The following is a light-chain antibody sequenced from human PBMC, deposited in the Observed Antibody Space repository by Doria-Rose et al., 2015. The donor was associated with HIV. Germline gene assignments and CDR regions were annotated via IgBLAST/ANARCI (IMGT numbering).Light chain of an antibody. J-gene: IGKJ5*01. CDR2: AAS. Sequence: CRASQDINTYLAWFQQKPGKAPKSLIYAASSLQSGVPSKFRGSGSETDFTLTITSLQPEDFATYYCQQYKSYPITFGQGTRLEIQ. CDR1: QDINTY. V-gene: IGKV1-16*02. CDR3: QQYKSYPIT.